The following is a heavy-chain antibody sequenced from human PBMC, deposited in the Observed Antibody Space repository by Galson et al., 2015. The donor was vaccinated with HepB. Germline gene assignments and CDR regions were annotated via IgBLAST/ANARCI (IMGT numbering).Heavy chain of an antibody. J-gene: IGHJ5*02. CDR2: IYSSGTT. V-gene: IGHV4-31*03. D-gene: IGHD2-2*01. CDR1: GGSISSGGYY. Sequence: TLSLTCTVSGGSISSGGYYWSWTRQHPGKGLEWIGYIYSSGTTYYNASLKSRVTISVDTSKDQFSLKLSSVTAADTAVYYCARLRSTSWGWLDPWGQGSLVTVSS. CDR3: ARLRSTSWGWLDP.